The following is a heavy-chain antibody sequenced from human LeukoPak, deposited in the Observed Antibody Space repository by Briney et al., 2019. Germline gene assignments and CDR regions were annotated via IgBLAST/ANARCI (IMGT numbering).Heavy chain of an antibody. Sequence: GGSLRLSCAASGFTVITDDMTWVRQAPGKGLEWVSVLYSDGNTKCADSVQGRFTISRDNSKNTLYLEMNSLSPDDTAVYYCARDVEPLAANTLAYWGQGTLVTVSS. J-gene: IGHJ4*02. D-gene: IGHD1-14*01. CDR3: ARDVEPLAANTLAY. V-gene: IGHV3-53*01. CDR1: GFTVITDD. CDR2: LYSDGNT.